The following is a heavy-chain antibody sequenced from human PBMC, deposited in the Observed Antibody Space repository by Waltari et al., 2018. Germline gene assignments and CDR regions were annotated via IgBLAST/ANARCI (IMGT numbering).Heavy chain of an antibody. CDR2: INHSGST. J-gene: IGHJ4*02. Sequence: QVQLQQWGAGLLKPSETLSLTFAVYGGSFSGYYWTWTRQPPGKGLEWIGEINHSGSTNYNPSLKSRVTISVDTSKTQFSLKLGSVTAADTAVYYCARGGRFSHYFDYWGQGTLVTVSS. CDR1: GGSFSGYY. D-gene: IGHD3-3*01. V-gene: IGHV4-34*01. CDR3: ARGGRFSHYFDY.